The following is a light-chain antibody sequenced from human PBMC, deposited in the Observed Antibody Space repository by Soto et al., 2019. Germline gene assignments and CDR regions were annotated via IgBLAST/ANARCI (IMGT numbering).Light chain of an antibody. Sequence: EIVMTQSPATLSVSPGERATLPCRASQSVSSNLAWYQQKPGQAPRLLIYGASTRATGIPSRFSGSGSGTDFTLTISSLQPEDFATYYCQQSYSAPWTFGQGTKVDIK. CDR2: GAS. CDR1: QSVSSN. J-gene: IGKJ1*01. CDR3: QQSYSAPWT. V-gene: IGKV3-15*01.